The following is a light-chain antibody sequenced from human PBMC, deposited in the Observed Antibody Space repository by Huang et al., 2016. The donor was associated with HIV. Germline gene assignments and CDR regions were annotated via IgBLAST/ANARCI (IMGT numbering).Light chain of an antibody. CDR3: QQLNSYPIT. V-gene: IGKV1-9*01. Sequence: IQLTQSPSSLSLLIGDRVTITCRASQDITNYLAWYQQKPRQPPKFLIYAASALQGGVPSRCSGSGSGRNFTLNINNLQPEDFGTYYCQQLNSYPITFGQGTRLEIK. CDR2: AAS. CDR1: QDITNY. J-gene: IGKJ5*01.